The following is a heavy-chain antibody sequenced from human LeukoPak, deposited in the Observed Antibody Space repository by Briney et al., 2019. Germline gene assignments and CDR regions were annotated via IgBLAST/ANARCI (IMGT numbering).Heavy chain of an antibody. V-gene: IGHV3-33*01. Sequence: PGGSLRLSCAASGFTFSSYGMHRVRQAPGKGLEWVAVIWYDGSNKYYADSVKGRFTISRDNSKNTLYLQMNSLRAEDTAVYYCARDRNSFDHWGQGTLVTVSS. CDR2: IWYDGSNK. J-gene: IGHJ4*02. D-gene: IGHD1-14*01. CDR1: GFTFSSYG. CDR3: ARDRNSFDH.